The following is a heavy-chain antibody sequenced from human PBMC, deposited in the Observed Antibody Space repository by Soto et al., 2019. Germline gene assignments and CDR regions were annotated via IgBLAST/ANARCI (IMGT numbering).Heavy chain of an antibody. D-gene: IGHD5-12*01. Sequence: PGGSLRLSCSASGFTFSSYAMHWVRRAPGKGLEYVSGVRGNGDPPFYADSVKGRFTISRDNSKNTLYLQMSGLSADDTAVYHCVKSRGGNNFDFFDWGQGALVTVSS. CDR3: VKSRGGNNFDFFD. J-gene: IGHJ4*02. CDR2: VRGNGDPP. V-gene: IGHV3-64D*06. CDR1: GFTFSSYA.